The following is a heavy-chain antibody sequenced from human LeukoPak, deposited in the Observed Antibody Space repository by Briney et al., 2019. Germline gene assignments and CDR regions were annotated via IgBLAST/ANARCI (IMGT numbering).Heavy chain of an antibody. CDR3: ARELYSGSYYDY. CDR1: GLTFSNYW. Sequence: PGGSLRLSCAVSGLTFSNYWMHWVRQAPGKGLVWVSRISNDGTSTSYADSVKGRFTISRDNAKNSLYLQMNSLRAEDTAVYYCARELYSGSYYDYWGQGTLVTVSS. V-gene: IGHV3-74*01. CDR2: ISNDGTST. D-gene: IGHD1-26*01. J-gene: IGHJ4*02.